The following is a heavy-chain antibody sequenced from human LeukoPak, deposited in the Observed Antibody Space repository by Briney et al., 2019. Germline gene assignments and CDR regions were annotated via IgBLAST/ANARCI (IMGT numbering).Heavy chain of an antibody. CDR1: GGSISSYY. D-gene: IGHD5-24*01. J-gene: IGHJ4*02. Sequence: SETLSLTCTVSGGSISSYYWSWIRQPAGKGLEWFGRIYTSGSTNYNPSLKSRVTMSVDTSKNQFSLKLSSVTAADTAVYYCARENNEGEMATFDYWGQGTLVTVSS. CDR2: IYTSGST. V-gene: IGHV4-4*07. CDR3: ARENNEGEMATFDY.